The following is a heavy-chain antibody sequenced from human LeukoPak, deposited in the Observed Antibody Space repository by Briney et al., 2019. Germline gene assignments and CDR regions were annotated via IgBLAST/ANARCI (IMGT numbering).Heavy chain of an antibody. CDR1: GFTFDDYA. V-gene: IGHV3-43D*03. CDR3: AKEAESNWGSYRYSHFDY. D-gene: IGHD3-16*02. Sequence: GSLRLSCAASGFTFDDYAMHWVRQAPGKGLEWVSLISWDGGSTYYADSVKGRFTISRDNSKNSLYLQMNSLRAGDTALYYCAKEAESNWGSYRYSHFDYWGQGTLVTVSS. J-gene: IGHJ4*02. CDR2: ISWDGGST.